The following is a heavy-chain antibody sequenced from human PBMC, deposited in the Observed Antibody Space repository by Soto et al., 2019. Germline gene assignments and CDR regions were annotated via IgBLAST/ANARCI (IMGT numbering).Heavy chain of an antibody. CDR1: GGSFSSYY. D-gene: IGHD3-22*01. J-gene: IGHJ3*02. CDR2: IYYSGST. CDR3: ARATYYDSSGYYYNPFDI. Sequence: PSETLSLTCAVYGGSFSSYYWSWIRQPPGKGLEWIGYIYYSGSTNYNPSLKSRVTISVDTSKNQFSLKLSSVTAADTAVYYCARATYYDSSGYYYNPFDIWGQGTMVTVSS. V-gene: IGHV4-59*01.